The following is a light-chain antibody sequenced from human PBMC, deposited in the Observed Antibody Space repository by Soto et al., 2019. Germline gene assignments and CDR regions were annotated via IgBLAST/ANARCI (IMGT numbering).Light chain of an antibody. J-gene: IGKJ1*01. Sequence: EIVMAQSPATLSVSLGERATLSCRASQTVGSNLAWYQHRPGQAPRLLIYVASTRATGIPARFSGSGSGTEFTLTISSLQSEDFAVYYCQQYDNWPPWTFGQGTKVEI. CDR2: VAS. V-gene: IGKV3-15*01. CDR1: QTVGSN. CDR3: QQYDNWPPWT.